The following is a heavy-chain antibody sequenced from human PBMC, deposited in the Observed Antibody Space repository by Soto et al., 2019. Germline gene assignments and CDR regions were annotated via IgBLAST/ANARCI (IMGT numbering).Heavy chain of an antibody. CDR2: ISDDGSNE. CDR3: AKVYSDSSGYQEAFDI. Sequence: PGGSLRLSCAASGFSFSNYGMHWVRQAPGKGLEWVAVISDDGSNEYYVDSVKGRFTISRDNSKNTLYLQMNSLRGDDTAVYYCAKVYSDSSGYQEAFDIWGQGTMVTVSS. J-gene: IGHJ3*02. CDR1: GFSFSNYG. V-gene: IGHV3-30*18. D-gene: IGHD3-22*01.